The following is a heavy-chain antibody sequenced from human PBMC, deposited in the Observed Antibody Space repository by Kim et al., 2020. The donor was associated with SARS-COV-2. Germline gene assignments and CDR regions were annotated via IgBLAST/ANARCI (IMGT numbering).Heavy chain of an antibody. CDR2: IDVDSGDT. D-gene: IGHD2-21*01. J-gene: IGHJ6*01. CDR1: GFTFGTSA. Sequence: SVKVSCKASGFTFGTSAVQWVRQARGQRLEWIGRIDVDSGDTNKPQNFQERVTFTRDMSTSTAYMELSSLRSDDTAVYYCAAGLIEVLVSKNYHYYAMD. CDR3: AAGLIEVLVSKNYHYYAMD. V-gene: IGHV1-58*01.